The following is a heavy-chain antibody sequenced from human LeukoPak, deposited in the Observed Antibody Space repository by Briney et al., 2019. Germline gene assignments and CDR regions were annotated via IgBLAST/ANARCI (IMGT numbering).Heavy chain of an antibody. CDR1: GGSFSGYY. CDR3: ARGWGVLAIDY. D-gene: IGHD2-8*02. Sequence: SETLSLTCAVYGGSFSGYYWSWIRQPPGKGLEWIGEINHSGSTNYNPSLKSRVTISVDTSKNQFSLKLSSVTAADTAVYYCARGWGVLAIDYWAREPWSPSPQ. CDR2: INHSGST. J-gene: IGHJ4*02. V-gene: IGHV4-34*01.